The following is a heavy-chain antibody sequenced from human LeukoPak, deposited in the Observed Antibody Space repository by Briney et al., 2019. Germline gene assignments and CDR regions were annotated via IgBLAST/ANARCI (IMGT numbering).Heavy chain of an antibody. V-gene: IGHV1-8*01. D-gene: IGHD6-19*01. CDR3: TRGFLAVPGRREFDP. Sequence: ASVKVSCKASGYIFTTSDINWVRQATGQGLEWMGWINPNSGHTGYAQKFQGRVTMTGNTSISTAYMELNSLRSEDTAVYYCTRGFLAVPGRREFDPWGQGTLVTVSS. J-gene: IGHJ5*02. CDR1: GYIFTTSD. CDR2: INPNSGHT.